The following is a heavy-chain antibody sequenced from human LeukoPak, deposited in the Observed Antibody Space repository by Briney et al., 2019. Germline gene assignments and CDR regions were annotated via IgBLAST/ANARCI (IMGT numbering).Heavy chain of an antibody. Sequence: SETLSLTCTVSGASIFSYYWNWIRQSPGKRLEWIGFIYSNGITSYNPSLRSRGSISIATSRNQFSLRLTSVTAADTAIYYCARRAYYDSSGYNPTAGYFDLWGRGTLVTVSS. CDR2: IYSNGIT. J-gene: IGHJ2*01. CDR1: GASIFSYY. CDR3: ARRAYYDSSGYNPTAGYFDL. V-gene: IGHV4-4*08. D-gene: IGHD3-22*01.